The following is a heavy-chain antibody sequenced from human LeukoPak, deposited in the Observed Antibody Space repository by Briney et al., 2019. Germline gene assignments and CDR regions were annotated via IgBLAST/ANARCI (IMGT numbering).Heavy chain of an antibody. J-gene: IGHJ6*03. D-gene: IGHD2-21*01. CDR2: ISGNGGST. CDR3: AKGQGIPYYYYYYYMDV. V-gene: IGHV3-23*01. Sequence: GGSLRLSCTAAGLTFSIYGMDSVRQAPGKGLEWVSVISGNGGSTYYAEYVKGRFTISRDNSKNTLYLQMNSLRAEDTAVYYCAKGQGIPYYYYYYYMDVWGKGTTVTVSS. CDR1: GLTFSIYG.